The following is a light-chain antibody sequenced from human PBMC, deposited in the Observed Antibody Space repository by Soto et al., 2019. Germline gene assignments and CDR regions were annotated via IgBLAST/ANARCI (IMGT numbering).Light chain of an antibody. Sequence: QSVLTQPRSVSGSPGQSVTISCTGTGSDVGGYNHVSWYQQHPGKVPKLMIFDVSQRPSGVPDRFSGSKSGNTASLTISGIQAEDEADYYCCSYAGINTPYVIGIGTKVTVL. V-gene: IGLV2-11*01. CDR1: GSDVGGYNH. CDR2: DVS. J-gene: IGLJ1*01. CDR3: CSYAGINTPYV.